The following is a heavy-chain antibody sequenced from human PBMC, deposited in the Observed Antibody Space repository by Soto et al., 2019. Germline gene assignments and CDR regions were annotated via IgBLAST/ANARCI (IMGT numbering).Heavy chain of an antibody. Sequence: SETLSLTCTVSGGSVSSGSYYWSWIRQPPGKGLEWIGYIYYSGSTNYNPSLKSRVTISVDTSKNQFSLKLSSVTAADTAVYYCARGGSSGGENWLDPWGQGPLVTVSS. J-gene: IGHJ5*02. CDR3: ARGGSSGGENWLDP. D-gene: IGHD1-26*01. CDR1: GGSVSSGSYY. V-gene: IGHV4-61*01. CDR2: IYYSGST.